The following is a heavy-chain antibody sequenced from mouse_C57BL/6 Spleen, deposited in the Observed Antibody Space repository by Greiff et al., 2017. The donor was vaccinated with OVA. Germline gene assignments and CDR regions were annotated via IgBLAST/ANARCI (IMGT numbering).Heavy chain of an antibody. V-gene: IGHV1-26*01. Sequence: EVQLQQSGPELVKPGASVKISCKASGYTFTDYYMNWVKQSHGKSLEWIGDINPNNGGTSYNQKFKGKATLTVDKSSSTAYMELRSLTSEDSAVYYCARELQGYFDVWGTGTTVTVSS. CDR3: ARELQGYFDV. CDR2: INPNNGGT. D-gene: IGHD1-1*01. CDR1: GYTFTDYY. J-gene: IGHJ1*03.